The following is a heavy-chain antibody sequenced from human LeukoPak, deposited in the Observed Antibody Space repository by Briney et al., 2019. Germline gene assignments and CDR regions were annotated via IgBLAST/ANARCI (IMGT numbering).Heavy chain of an antibody. Sequence: PGGALRLSCVASGLPIADFAMHWVRQAPGKGLEWVSLINGDGVSTFYADSVKGRFSISRDNSKNSLYLEMNSLRTEDAAMYYCAKESGKFDYWGQGTLVAV. CDR2: INGDGVST. V-gene: IGHV3-43*02. CDR3: AKESGKFDY. J-gene: IGHJ4*02. CDR1: GLPIADFA.